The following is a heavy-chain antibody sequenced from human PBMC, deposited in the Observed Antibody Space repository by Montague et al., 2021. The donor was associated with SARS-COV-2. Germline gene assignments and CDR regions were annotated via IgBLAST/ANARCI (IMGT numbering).Heavy chain of an antibody. CDR1: GGSISSGSYY. CDR2: IYTSGST. J-gene: IGHJ2*01. CDR3: AREGFVEITIFGVAQGWSFAL. Sequence: TLSLTCTVSGGSISSGSYYWSWIRQPAGKGLEWIGRIYTSGSTNYNPSLKSRVTISVDTSKNQFSLKLSSVTAADTAVYYCAREGFVEITIFGVAQGWSFALWGRGTLVTFSS. V-gene: IGHV4-61*02. D-gene: IGHD3-3*01.